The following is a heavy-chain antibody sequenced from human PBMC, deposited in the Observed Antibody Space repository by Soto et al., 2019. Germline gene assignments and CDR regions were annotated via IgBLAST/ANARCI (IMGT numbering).Heavy chain of an antibody. D-gene: IGHD3-9*01. V-gene: IGHV4-59*01. J-gene: IGHJ5*02. CDR3: ARDGYDILTGYYHWFDP. CDR2: IYYSGST. CDR1: GGSISSYC. Sequence: PSETLSLTCTVSGGSISSYCCSWIRPNPGKGLEWIGYIYYSGSTNYNPSLKSRVTISVDTSKNQFSLKLSSVTAADTAVYYCARDGYDILTGYYHWFDPWGQGTLVTV.